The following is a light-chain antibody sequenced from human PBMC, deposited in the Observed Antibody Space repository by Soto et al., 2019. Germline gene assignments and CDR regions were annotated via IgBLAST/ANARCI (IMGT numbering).Light chain of an antibody. V-gene: IGLV2-14*01. J-gene: IGLJ2*01. CDR2: DVT. Sequence: QSVLTQPASVSGSPGQSITIPCTGTSSDVGGYNFVSWYRQYPGKAPKLMIYDVTNRPSGVSNRFSASKSGNTASLTISGLQAEDEANYYCSSYTSSSTLVVFGGGTQLTVL. CDR3: SSYTSSSTLVV. CDR1: SSDVGGYNF.